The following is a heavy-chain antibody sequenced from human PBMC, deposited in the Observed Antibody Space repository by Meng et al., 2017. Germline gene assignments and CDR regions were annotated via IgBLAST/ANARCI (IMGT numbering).Heavy chain of an antibody. Sequence: GQGVQGGDRVKKPGSAVKVSFKASGGTFSSYAIGWVRQAPGQGLEWMGGIIPIFGTANYAQKFQGRVTITADKSTSTAYMELSSLRSEDTAVYYCASLTGWFDPWGQGTLVTVSS. CDR2: IIPIFGTA. D-gene: IGHD3-10*01. CDR3: ASLTGWFDP. J-gene: IGHJ5*02. CDR1: GGTFSSYA. V-gene: IGHV1-69*06.